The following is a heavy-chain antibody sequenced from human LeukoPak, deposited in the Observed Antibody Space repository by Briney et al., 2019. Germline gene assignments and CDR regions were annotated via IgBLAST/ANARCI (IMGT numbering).Heavy chain of an antibody. CDR2: IRYDGSNK. J-gene: IGHJ6*02. Sequence: PGGSLRLSCAASGFTFSSYGMHWVRQAPGKGLEWVAFIRYDGSNKYYADSVKGRFTISRDNSKNTLYLQMNSLRAEDTAVYYCARDHEEGNYGMDVWGQGTTVTVSS. CDR1: GFTFSSYG. CDR3: ARDHEEGNYGMDV. D-gene: IGHD3-10*01. V-gene: IGHV3-30*02.